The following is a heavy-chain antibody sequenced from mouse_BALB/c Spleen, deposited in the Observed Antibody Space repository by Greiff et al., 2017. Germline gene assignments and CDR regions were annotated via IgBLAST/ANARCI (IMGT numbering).Heavy chain of an antibody. CDR1: GYTFTSYW. J-gene: IGHJ4*01. CDR3: ARSNGNYYAMEY. CDR2: INPSNGRT. V-gene: IGHV1S81*02. Sequence: QVQLQQPGAELVKPGASVKLSCKASGYTFTSYWMHWVKQRPGQGLEWIGEINPSNGRTNYNEKFKSKATLTVDKSTSTAYMQLSSLTSADSAVYSCARSNGNYYAMEYWGQGTSGTVSS.